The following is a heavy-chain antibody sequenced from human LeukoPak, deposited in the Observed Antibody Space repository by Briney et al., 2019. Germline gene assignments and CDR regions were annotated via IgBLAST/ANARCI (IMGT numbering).Heavy chain of an antibody. CDR2: INPNSGGT. D-gene: IGHD3-3*01. CDR1: GYTFTGYY. J-gene: IGHJ4*02. CDR3: ARGRESFGVVINIPFDY. Sequence: ASVKVSCKASGYTFTGYYMHWVRQAPGQGLEWMGWINPNSGGTNYAQKFQGRVTMTRDTSISTAYMELSRLRSDDTAVYYCARGRESFGVVINIPFDYWGQGTLVTVSS. V-gene: IGHV1-2*02.